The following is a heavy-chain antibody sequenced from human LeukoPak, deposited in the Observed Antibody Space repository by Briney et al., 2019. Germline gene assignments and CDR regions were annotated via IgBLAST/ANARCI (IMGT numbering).Heavy chain of an antibody. D-gene: IGHD3-9*01. CDR1: GFTVTNYA. CDR2: ISGRDDST. J-gene: IGHJ4*02. CDR3: AKWGDYDILTGYYDPDY. V-gene: IGHV3-23*01. Sequence: GASLRLSCAASGFTVTNYAMYWVRQAPGKGLEGVSAISGRDDSTYYADSVKGRFTISRDTSENTLFLQMNSLRAEDTAVYYCAKWGDYDILTGYYDPDYWGQGTLVTVSS.